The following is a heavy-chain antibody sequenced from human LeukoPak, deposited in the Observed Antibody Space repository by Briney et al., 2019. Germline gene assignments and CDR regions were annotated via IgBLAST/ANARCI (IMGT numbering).Heavy chain of an antibody. Sequence: PSETLSLTCAVSGGSISSSNWWSWVRQPPGKGLEWIGEIYHSGSTNYNPSLKSRVTISVDKSKNQFSLKLSSVTAADTAVYYCASFAHTIAYEHYFDYWGQGTLVTVSS. V-gene: IGHV4-4*02. CDR1: GGSISSSNW. J-gene: IGHJ4*02. CDR3: ASFAHTIAYEHYFDY. CDR2: IYHSGST. D-gene: IGHD3-10*01.